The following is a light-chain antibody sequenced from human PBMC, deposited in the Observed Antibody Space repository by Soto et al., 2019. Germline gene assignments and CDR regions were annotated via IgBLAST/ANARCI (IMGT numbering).Light chain of an antibody. CDR1: QNIRSW. J-gene: IGKJ4*01. CDR2: SAS. Sequence: DIQMTQYPSTLSASIGDRVTITCRASQNIRSWVAWYQQKPGKAPDLLIYSASGLESGDPSRFSGSGFGTEFTLTISSLHPDDFATYYCQQYNGDSGLTFGGGTKVEIK. V-gene: IGKV1-5*03. CDR3: QQYNGDSGLT.